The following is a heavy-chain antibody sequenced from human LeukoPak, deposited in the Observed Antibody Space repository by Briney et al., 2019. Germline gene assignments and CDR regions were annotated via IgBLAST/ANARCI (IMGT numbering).Heavy chain of an antibody. V-gene: IGHV5-51*01. Sequence: GERRHIDFQGEGWGFTTYWIGWAGPRTGKGREWRGMMYPGESDTRYSPSFQGQVTLSADKSISTAYLQWSSLKASDTAMYYCARGGAFSYYDILSGHDAFDIWGQGTMVTVSS. CDR2: MYPGESDT. CDR1: GWGFTTYW. J-gene: IGHJ3*02. D-gene: IGHD3-9*01. CDR3: ARGGAFSYYDILSGHDAFDI.